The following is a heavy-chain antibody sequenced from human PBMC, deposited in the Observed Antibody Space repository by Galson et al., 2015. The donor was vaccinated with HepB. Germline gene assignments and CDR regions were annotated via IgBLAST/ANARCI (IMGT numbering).Heavy chain of an antibody. Sequence: CAISGDSVTSNSAVWNWIRQSPSRGLEWLGRTYFRSKWRIDYAMSVKSRITISADTSDDPFSLLLRSVTPEDTAVYYCAYGSDVWGPGTTVIVSS. CDR2: TYFRSKWRI. CDR3: AYGSDV. V-gene: IGHV6-1*01. J-gene: IGHJ6*02. CDR1: GDSVTSNSAV.